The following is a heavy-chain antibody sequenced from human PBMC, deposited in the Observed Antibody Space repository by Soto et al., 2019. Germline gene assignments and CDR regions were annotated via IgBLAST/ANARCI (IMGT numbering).Heavy chain of an antibody. CDR2: AYYSGNT. CDR3: ARHDWARFYGMDV. J-gene: IGHJ6*02. CDR1: GSSIITTYY. D-gene: IGHD2-21*01. Sequence: KASETLSLTCSVSGSSIITTYYWGWIRQPPGKGLEWIGSAYYSGNTYYNSSLKSRVTIFVDTSKSQFSLILGSVTAADTAVYYCARHDWARFYGMDVWGQGTTVTVSS. V-gene: IGHV4-39*01.